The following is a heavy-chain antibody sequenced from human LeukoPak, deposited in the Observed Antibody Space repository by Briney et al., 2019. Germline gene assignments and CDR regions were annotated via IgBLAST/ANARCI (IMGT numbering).Heavy chain of an antibody. Sequence: GGFLRLSCADSGFTFSNYEMVWVRQAPGKGLEWVSYISSTGRTMYYADSVKGRFTISRDNAKKSLYLQMNSLRAEDTAVYYCARLSRATPDYWGQGTLVTVSS. CDR2: ISSTGRTM. J-gene: IGHJ4*02. V-gene: IGHV3-48*03. CDR3: ARLSRATPDY. CDR1: GFTFSNYE.